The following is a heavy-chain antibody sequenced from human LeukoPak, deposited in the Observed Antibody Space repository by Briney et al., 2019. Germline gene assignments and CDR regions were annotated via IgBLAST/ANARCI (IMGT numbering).Heavy chain of an antibody. CDR1: GGSISGYY. V-gene: IGHV4-34*01. CDR3: ARGEDFLGGVVDS. D-gene: IGHD3-16*01. Sequence: SETLSLTCAVNGGSISGYYWSLIRQSPGKGLEWIGEINYSGTPNYNPPLKSRVIFSVDTSKNQFSLKMSSVTAADTAVYYCARGEDFLGGVVDSWGQGSLVTVSS. CDR2: INYSGTP. J-gene: IGHJ4*02.